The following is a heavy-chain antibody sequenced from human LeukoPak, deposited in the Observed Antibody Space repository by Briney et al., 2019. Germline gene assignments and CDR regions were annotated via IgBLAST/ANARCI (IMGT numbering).Heavy chain of an antibody. D-gene: IGHD2-2*02. CDR2: ISGSGGST. Sequence: GGSLRLSCAASGFTFSSYAMSWVRQAPGKGLEWVSAISGSGGSTYYADSVKGRFTVSRDNSKNTLYLQMNSLRAEDTAVYYCARKIPSMSYFDYWGQGTLVTVSS. CDR1: GFTFSSYA. J-gene: IGHJ4*02. V-gene: IGHV3-23*01. CDR3: ARKIPSMSYFDY.